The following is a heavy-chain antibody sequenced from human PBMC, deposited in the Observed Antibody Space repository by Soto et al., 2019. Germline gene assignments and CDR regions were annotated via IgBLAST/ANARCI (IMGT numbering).Heavy chain of an antibody. J-gene: IGHJ6*02. CDR1: GFTFSIYA. V-gene: IGHV3-30-3*01. CDR3: ARDSDSNYWRAGMDV. CDR2: ISYDGSNK. Sequence: GGSLRLSCAASGFTFSIYAMHWVRQSPGKGLEWVAVISYDGSNKYYADSVKGRFTISRDNSKNTLYLQMNRLRAEDTAVYYCARDSDSNYWRAGMDVWGQGTTITVSS. D-gene: IGHD4-4*01.